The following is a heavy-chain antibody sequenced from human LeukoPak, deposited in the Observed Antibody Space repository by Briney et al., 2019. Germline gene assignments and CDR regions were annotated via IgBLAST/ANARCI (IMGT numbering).Heavy chain of an antibody. J-gene: IGHJ4*02. CDR2: INGSGGNT. CDR1: GFTFSTYT. Sequence: QPGGSLRLSCAASGFTFSTYTMSWVRQAPGKGLEWVSAINGSGGNTYYADSVKGRFTISRDNSKNTLYLQMDSLRADDTAVYYCTKAAFSRTSYFDYWGQGTLVTASS. CDR3: TKAAFSRTSYFDY. V-gene: IGHV3-23*01. D-gene: IGHD3-3*02.